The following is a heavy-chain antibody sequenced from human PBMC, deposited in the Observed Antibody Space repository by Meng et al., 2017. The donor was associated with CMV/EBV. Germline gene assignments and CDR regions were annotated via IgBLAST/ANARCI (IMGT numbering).Heavy chain of an antibody. CDR3: ARRLSTYDFWSSYSSRGMDV. CDR2: IIPILGIA. J-gene: IGHJ6*02. CDR1: GGTFSSYA. V-gene: IGHV1-69*10. D-gene: IGHD3-3*01. Sequence: SVKVSCKASGGTFSSYAISWVRQAPGQGLEWMGGIIPILGIANYAQKFQGRVTITADKSTSTAYMELSSLRSEDTAVYYCARRLSTYDFWSSYSSRGMDVWGQGTTVTV.